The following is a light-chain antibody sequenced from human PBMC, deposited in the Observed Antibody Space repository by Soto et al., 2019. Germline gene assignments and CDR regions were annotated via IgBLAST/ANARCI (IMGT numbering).Light chain of an antibody. CDR3: QQRTSWPPT. CDR1: QNVNNH. Sequence: EIVLTQSPATLSLSPGERATLSCKASQNVNNHLVWYQQKSGQAPRLVIYDTSTRASDFPARFSGRGSGTDVTLTISSLEPEDFAVYYCQQRTSWPPTFGQRTRLDIK. J-gene: IGKJ5*01. V-gene: IGKV3-11*01. CDR2: DTS.